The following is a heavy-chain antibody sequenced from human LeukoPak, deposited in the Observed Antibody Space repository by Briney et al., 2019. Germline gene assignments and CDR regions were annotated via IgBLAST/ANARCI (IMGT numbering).Heavy chain of an antibody. D-gene: IGHD6-13*01. Sequence: SVTVSCKASGGTFSSYAISWVRQAPGQGLEWMGRIIPILGIANYAQKFQGRVTITADKSTSTAYMELSSLRSEDTAVYYCARDIAAAGVEYWGQGTLVTVSS. CDR2: IIPILGIA. CDR3: ARDIAAAGVEY. V-gene: IGHV1-69*04. J-gene: IGHJ4*02. CDR1: GGTFSSYA.